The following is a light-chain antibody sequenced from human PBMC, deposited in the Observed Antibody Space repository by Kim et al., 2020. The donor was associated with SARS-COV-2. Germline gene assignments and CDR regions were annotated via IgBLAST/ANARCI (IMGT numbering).Light chain of an antibody. CDR3: SSLATSDTLEV. Sequence: SVTISCTGTSRDVGGYNYVSWYQQYPGKAPQLLIYDVYKRPSGVPDRFSGSKSGNTASLTISGLQTEDEADYYCSSLATSDTLEVFGGGTKLTVL. CDR2: DVY. CDR1: SRDVGGYNY. J-gene: IGLJ2*01. V-gene: IGLV2-11*03.